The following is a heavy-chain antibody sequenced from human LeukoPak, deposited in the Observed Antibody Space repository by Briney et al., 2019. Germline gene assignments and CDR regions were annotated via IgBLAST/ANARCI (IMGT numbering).Heavy chain of an antibody. Sequence: PGGSLRLSCAASGFTFSSYGMHWVRQAPGKGLEWVAFIRYDGSNKYYADSVKGRFTISRDNSKNTLYLQMNSLRAEDTAVYYCAKDLGYYYDSSGAEYFQHWGQGTLVTVSS. CDR1: GFTFSSYG. J-gene: IGHJ1*01. D-gene: IGHD3-22*01. V-gene: IGHV3-30*02. CDR3: AKDLGYYYDSSGAEYFQH. CDR2: IRYDGSNK.